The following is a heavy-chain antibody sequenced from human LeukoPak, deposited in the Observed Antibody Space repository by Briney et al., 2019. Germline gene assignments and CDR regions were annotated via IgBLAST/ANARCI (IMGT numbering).Heavy chain of an antibody. CDR3: ARDYYDSSGYLGY. V-gene: IGHV3-21*01. CDR1: GFTFSSYS. D-gene: IGHD3-22*01. CDR2: ISSSSSYI. Sequence: PGGSLRLSCAASGFTFSSYSMNWVLQAPGKGLEWVSSISSSSSYIYYADSVKGRFTISRDNAKNSLYLQMNSLRAEDTAVYYCARDYYDSSGYLGYWGQGTLVTVSS. J-gene: IGHJ4*02.